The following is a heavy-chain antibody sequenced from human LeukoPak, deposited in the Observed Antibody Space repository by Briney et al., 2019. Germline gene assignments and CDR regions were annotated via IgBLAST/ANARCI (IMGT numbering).Heavy chain of an antibody. Sequence: GMSLRLSCAGSGVTLSRFGMHWVRQAPGKGLEWVAVISGDGKTYKYADSVKGRVTISRDNSKNTVFLQMNSLRADDTAVYYCAKERGRYSASDIWGQGTMVRLF. J-gene: IGHJ3*02. CDR3: AKERGRYSASDI. CDR1: GVTLSRFG. V-gene: IGHV3-30*18. CDR2: ISGDGKTY. D-gene: IGHD4-4*01.